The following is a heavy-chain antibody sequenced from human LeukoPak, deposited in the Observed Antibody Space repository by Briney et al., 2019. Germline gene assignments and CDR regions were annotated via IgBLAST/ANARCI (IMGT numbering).Heavy chain of an antibody. CDR1: GYTFTSYY. Sequence: ASVKVSCKASGYTFTSYYMHWVRQAPGQGLEWMGIINPSGGSTSYAQKFQGRVTMTRDTSTSTVYMELSSLRSEDTAVYYCASNTYYYDSSGYYYSDAFDIWGQGTMVTVSP. CDR2: INPSGGST. V-gene: IGHV1-46*01. D-gene: IGHD3-22*01. CDR3: ASNTYYYDSSGYYYSDAFDI. J-gene: IGHJ3*02.